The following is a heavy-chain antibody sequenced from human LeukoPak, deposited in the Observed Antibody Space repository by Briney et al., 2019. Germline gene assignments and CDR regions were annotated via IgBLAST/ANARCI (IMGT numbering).Heavy chain of an antibody. D-gene: IGHD3-10*01. CDR2: FDPEDGET. CDR3: ATLPLYYGSGTYLGAFDI. V-gene: IGHV1-24*01. J-gene: IGHJ3*02. Sequence: ASVKVSCKVSGYTLTELSMHWVRQAPGKGLEWMGGFDPEDGETIYAQKFQGRVTMTEDTSTDTAYMELSSLRSEGTAVYYCATLPLYYGSGTYLGAFDIWGQGTMVTVSS. CDR1: GYTLTELS.